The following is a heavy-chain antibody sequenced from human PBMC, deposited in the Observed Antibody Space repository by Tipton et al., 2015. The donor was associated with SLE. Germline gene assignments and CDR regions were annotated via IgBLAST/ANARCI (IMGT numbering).Heavy chain of an antibody. D-gene: IGHD1-26*01. CDR1: GGSFSGYY. V-gene: IGHV4-34*01. J-gene: IGHJ4*02. CDR2: INHSGST. CDR3: ARGRWELLQDY. Sequence: TLSLTCAVYGGSFSGYYWSWIRQPPGKGLEWIGEINHSGSTNYNPSLKSRVTMSVDTSKNQFSLKLSSVTAADTAVYYCARGRWELLQDYWGQGTLVTVSS.